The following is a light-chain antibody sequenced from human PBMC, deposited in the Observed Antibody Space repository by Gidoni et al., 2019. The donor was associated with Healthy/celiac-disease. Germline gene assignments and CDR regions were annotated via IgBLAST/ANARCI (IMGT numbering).Light chain of an antibody. CDR3: HQRSNWPRLT. CDR2: DAA. J-gene: IGKJ4*01. V-gene: IGKV3-11*01. CDR1: QSVSSD. Sequence: DIVLTQSQATLSLSPGEIATLSCRASQSVSSDLAWYQQQPGQAPRLLISDAANRATGIPARCSGSGAVTDFTLTIISIEPEEFAVYYYHQRSNWPRLTFGGGTKVEIK.